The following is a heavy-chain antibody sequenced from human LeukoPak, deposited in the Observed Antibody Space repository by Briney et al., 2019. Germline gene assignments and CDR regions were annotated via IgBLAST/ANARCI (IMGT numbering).Heavy chain of an antibody. CDR3: AKDRLDYAGPHDYFEW. V-gene: IGHV3-23*01. Sequence: GGSLRLSCAASGFSFSSYAMSWVRQSPGKGLEWVATVCASGGCTYYADSVEGRFTVSRDNAMNTLSLQMDSLRADDTAVYFCAKDRLDYAGPHDYFEWWGQGTLVTVSS. CDR2: VCASGGCT. J-gene: IGHJ4*02. D-gene: IGHD3-9*01. CDR1: GFSFSSYA.